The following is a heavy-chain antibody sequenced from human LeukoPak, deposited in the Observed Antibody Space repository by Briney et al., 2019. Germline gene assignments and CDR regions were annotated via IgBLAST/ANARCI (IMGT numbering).Heavy chain of an antibody. Sequence: GGSLRLSCAASGFAFGNYGMHWVCQAPGKGPEWVAVTSYDGSNKYYADSVKGRFTISRDSSKSTLYLQMNSLSAEDTALYYCAKDRTSYFHGMDVWGQGTTVTVS. D-gene: IGHD1/OR15-1a*01. J-gene: IGHJ6*02. CDR1: GFAFGNYG. V-gene: IGHV3-30*18. CDR2: TSYDGSNK. CDR3: AKDRTSYFHGMDV.